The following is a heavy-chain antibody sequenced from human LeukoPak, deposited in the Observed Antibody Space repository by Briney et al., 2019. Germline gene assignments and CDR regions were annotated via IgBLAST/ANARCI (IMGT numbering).Heavy chain of an antibody. CDR2: ISYDRSNK. CDR1: GFTFSSYA. Sequence: GGSPRLSCAASGFTFSSYAMHWVRQAPGKGLEWVAVISYDRSNKYYADSVKGRFTISRDNSKNTLYLQMNSLRAEDTAVYYCARRLYGSGRIPLTYFDYWGQGTLVTVSS. D-gene: IGHD3-10*01. CDR3: ARRLYGSGRIPLTYFDY. J-gene: IGHJ4*02. V-gene: IGHV3-30-3*01.